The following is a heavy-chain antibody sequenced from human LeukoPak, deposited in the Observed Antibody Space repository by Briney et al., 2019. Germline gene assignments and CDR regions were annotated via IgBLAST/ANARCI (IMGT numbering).Heavy chain of an antibody. CDR2: MNPNSGNT. CDR3: ARSVGSGYYHYGMDV. V-gene: IGHV1-8*01. D-gene: IGHD3-22*01. Sequence: ASVKVSCKASGYTFTSYDINWVRQATGQGLEWMGRMNPNSGNTGYAQKFQGRVTITADKSTSTAYMELSSLRSEDTAVYYCARSVGSGYYHYGMDVWGQGTTVTVSS. J-gene: IGHJ6*02. CDR1: GYTFTSYD.